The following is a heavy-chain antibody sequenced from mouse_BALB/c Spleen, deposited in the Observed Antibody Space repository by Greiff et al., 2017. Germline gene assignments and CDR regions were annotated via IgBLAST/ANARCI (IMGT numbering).Heavy chain of an antibody. CDR3: ALHYYGYYFDY. CDR1: GYTFTSYW. CDR2: INPSNGRT. Sequence: QVQLQQPGAELVKPGASVKLSCKASGYTFTSYWMHWVKQRPGQGLEWIGEINPSNGRTNYNEKFKSKATLTVDKSSSTAYMQLSSLTSEDSAVYYCALHYYGYYFDYWGQGTTLTVSS. J-gene: IGHJ2*01. D-gene: IGHD1-2*01. V-gene: IGHV1S81*02.